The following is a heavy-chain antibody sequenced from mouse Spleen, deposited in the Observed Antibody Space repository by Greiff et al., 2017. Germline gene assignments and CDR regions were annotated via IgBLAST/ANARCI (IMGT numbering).Heavy chain of an antibody. D-gene: IGHD1-2*01. Sequence: VQLQQSGPELVKPGASVKISCKASGYSFTSYYIHWVKQRPGQGLEWIGWIYPGSGNTKYNEKFKGKATLTADTSSSTAYMQLSSLTSEDSAVYYCARCGHYYGYSYFDYWGQGTTLTVSS. J-gene: IGHJ2*01. V-gene: IGHV1-66*01. CDR1: GYSFTSYY. CDR3: ARCGHYYGYSYFDY. CDR2: IYPGSGNT.